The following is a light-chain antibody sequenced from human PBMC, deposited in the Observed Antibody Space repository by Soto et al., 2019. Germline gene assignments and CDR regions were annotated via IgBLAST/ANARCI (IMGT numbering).Light chain of an antibody. CDR2: GAS. J-gene: IGKJ5*01. Sequence: EIVLTQSPGTLSLSPGERATLSCRATQSSPDTYLAWYQLKPGQAPRLLTYGASSRATGIPDRFSGSGSGTDFTLTISRLEPEDIAVYYCQQYGSSPFDFGQGTRLEIK. V-gene: IGKV3-20*01. CDR1: QSSPDTY. CDR3: QQYGSSPFD.